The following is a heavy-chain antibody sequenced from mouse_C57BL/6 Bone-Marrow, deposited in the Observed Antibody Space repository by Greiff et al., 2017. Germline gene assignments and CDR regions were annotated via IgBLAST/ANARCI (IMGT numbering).Heavy chain of an antibody. D-gene: IGHD2-5*01. J-gene: IGHJ3*01. CDR2: IYPGSGST. V-gene: IGHV1-55*01. CDR1: GFTFTSYW. CDR3: ARSFSNYLCAY. Sequence: QVQLQQPGAELVKPGASVKLSCKASGFTFTSYWITWVKQRPGQGLEWIGDIYPGSGSTDYNEKFKSKATLTVDTSSSTAYMQLSSLTSEDSAVDYSARSFSNYLCAYWGQGTLVTVSA.